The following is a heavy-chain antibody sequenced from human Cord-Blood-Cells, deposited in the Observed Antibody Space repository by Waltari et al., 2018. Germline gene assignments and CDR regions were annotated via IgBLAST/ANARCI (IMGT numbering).Heavy chain of an antibody. J-gene: IGHJ4*02. CDR3: AREVSGGITGTKGDFDY. D-gene: IGHD1-7*01. CDR2: ISSSSSYI. CDR1: GFTFSSYS. Sequence: EVQLVESGGGLVKPGGSLRLSCAASGFTFSSYSMNWVRQAPGKGLEWVSSISSSSSYIYYADSVKGRFTISRDNAKNSLYLQMNSLRAEDTAVYYCAREVSGGITGTKGDFDYWGQGTLVTVSS. V-gene: IGHV3-21*01.